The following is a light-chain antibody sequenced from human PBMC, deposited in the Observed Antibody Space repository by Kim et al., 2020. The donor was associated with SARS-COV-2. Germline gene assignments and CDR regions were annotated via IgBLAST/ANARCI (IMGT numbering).Light chain of an antibody. CDR2: AAS. CDR1: QDISNY. Sequence: DIQMTQSPSSLSASVGDRVTITCRASQDISNYLDWFQQKPGKAPKPLIYAASSLQSGVPSKFSGSGSGTDFTLTISRLQPEDFATYYSEQYVNYPLTLGGRTKVDSK. J-gene: IGKJ4*01. CDR3: EQYVNYPLT. V-gene: IGKV1-16*02.